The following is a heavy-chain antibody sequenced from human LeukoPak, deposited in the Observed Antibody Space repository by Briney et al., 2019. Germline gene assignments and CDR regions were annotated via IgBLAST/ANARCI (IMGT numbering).Heavy chain of an antibody. CDR1: GFTFSSYW. D-gene: IGHD2-21*01. CDR3: ARVGDFPLFDY. J-gene: IGHJ4*02. V-gene: IGHV3-74*01. Sequence: PGGSLRLSCAASGFTFSSYWMHWVRQAPGKGLVWVSRINTDGSSTSYADSVKGRFTISRDNAKNTLYLQMNSLRAEDTAVYYCARVGDFPLFDYWGQGTLVTVSS. CDR2: INTDGSST.